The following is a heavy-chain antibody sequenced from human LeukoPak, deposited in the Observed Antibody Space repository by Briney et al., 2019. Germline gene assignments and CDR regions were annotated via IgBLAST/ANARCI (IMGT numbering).Heavy chain of an antibody. D-gene: IGHD5-12*01. J-gene: IGHJ4*02. V-gene: IGHV3-33*08. Sequence: GGSLRLSCAASGFTFSSYAMSWVRQAPGKGLEWVAVIWYDGSNKYYADSVKGRFTISRDNSKNTLYLQMNSLRAEDTAVYYCARDLGVVATILPGYWGQGTLVTVSS. CDR2: IWYDGSNK. CDR1: GFTFSSYA. CDR3: ARDLGVVATILPGY.